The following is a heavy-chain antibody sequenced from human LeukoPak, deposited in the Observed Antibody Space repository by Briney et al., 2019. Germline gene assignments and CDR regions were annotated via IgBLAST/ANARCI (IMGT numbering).Heavy chain of an antibody. J-gene: IGHJ4*02. Sequence: GSLRLSCAASGFTFSDYYMSWIRQAPGKGLEWVSYISSSGSTIYYADSVKGRFTISRDNAKNSLYLQMNSLRAEDTAVYYCARDSRTYYYDSSGYDLDYWGQGTLVTVSS. CDR3: ARDSRTYYYDSSGYDLDY. D-gene: IGHD3-22*01. CDR1: GFTFSDYY. CDR2: ISSSGSTI. V-gene: IGHV3-11*01.